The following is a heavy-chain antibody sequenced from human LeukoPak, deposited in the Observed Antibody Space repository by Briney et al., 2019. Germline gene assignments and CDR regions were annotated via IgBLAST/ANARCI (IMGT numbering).Heavy chain of an antibody. V-gene: IGHV1-18*01. CDR1: GYTFTSYG. D-gene: IGHD1-26*01. Sequence: GASVKVSCKAFGYTFTSYGISWVRQAPGQGLEWMGWVSAYNGDADYAQKLLGRVTMTRDTSTSTAYMELRSLRSDDTAVYYCAIGKGGRDYWGPGTLVTVSS. CDR2: VSAYNGDA. J-gene: IGHJ4*02. CDR3: AIGKGGRDY.